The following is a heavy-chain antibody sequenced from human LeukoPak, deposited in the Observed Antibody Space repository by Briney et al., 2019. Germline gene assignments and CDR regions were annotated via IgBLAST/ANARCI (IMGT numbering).Heavy chain of an antibody. J-gene: IGHJ5*02. V-gene: IGHV4-59*08. CDR1: GGSMSSYY. Sequence: PSEPLSLTCTVSGGSMSSYYWSWIRQPPGKGLEWIGYIYYSGSTNYDPSLKSRVTISVDTSKNQFSLKLSSVTAADTAVYYCARGAAPGIRSWFDPWGQGTLVTVSS. D-gene: IGHD6-13*01. CDR3: ARGAAPGIRSWFDP. CDR2: IYYSGST.